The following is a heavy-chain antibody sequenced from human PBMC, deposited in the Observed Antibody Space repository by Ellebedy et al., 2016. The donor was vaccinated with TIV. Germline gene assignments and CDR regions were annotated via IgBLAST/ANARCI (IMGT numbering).Heavy chain of an antibody. D-gene: IGHD3-10*01. CDR2: LWSDGSNT. CDR1: GFTFSSYV. J-gene: IGHJ4*02. Sequence: GGSLRLSXAASGFTFSSYVMHWVRQAPGKGLEWVAVLWSDGSNTAYADSVKGRFTISRDTSKNTLYLQMNSLRAEDTAVYYCARHDYGSGSYYSPEFDYWGQGTLVTVSS. CDR3: ARHDYGSGSYYSPEFDY. V-gene: IGHV3-33*01.